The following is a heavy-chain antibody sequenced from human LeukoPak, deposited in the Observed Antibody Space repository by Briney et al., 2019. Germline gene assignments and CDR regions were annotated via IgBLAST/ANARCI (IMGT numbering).Heavy chain of an antibody. CDR3: ARGEASSGYFDY. CDR1: GYTFTGYY. D-gene: IGHD3-22*01. V-gene: IGHV1-18*04. CDR2: ISAYNGNT. J-gene: IGHJ4*02. Sequence: ASVKVSCKASGYTFTGYYMHWVRQAPGQGLEWMGWISAYNGNTNYAQKLQGRVTMTTDTSTSTAYMELRSLRSDDTAVYYCARGEASSGYFDYWGQGTLVTVSS.